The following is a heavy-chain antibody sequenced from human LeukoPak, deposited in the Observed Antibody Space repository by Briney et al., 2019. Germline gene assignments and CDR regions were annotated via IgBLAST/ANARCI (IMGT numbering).Heavy chain of an antibody. J-gene: IGHJ5*02. CDR3: ARDRGDGYIPNWFDP. D-gene: IGHD5-24*01. CDR2: IIPIFGTA. CDR1: GGTFSSYA. V-gene: IGHV1-69*05. Sequence: GASVKVSCKASGGTFSSYAISWVRQAPGQGLEWMGRIIPIFGTANYAQKFQGRVTITTDESTSTAYMELSSLRSEDTAVYYCARDRGDGYIPNWFDPWGQGTLATVSS.